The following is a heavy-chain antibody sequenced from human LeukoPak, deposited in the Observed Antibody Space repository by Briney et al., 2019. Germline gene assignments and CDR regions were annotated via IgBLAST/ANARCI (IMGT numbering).Heavy chain of an antibody. V-gene: IGHV1-24*01. J-gene: IGHJ4*02. D-gene: IGHD3-22*01. CDR2: FDPEDGET. Sequence: ASVKVSCKVSGYTLTELSMHWVRQAPGKGLEWMGGFDPEDGETIYAQKFQGRATMTEDTSTDTAYMELSSLRSEDTAVYYCAPLRYYYDSSGYYVPHYFDYWGQGTLVTVPS. CDR3: APLRYYYDSSGYYVPHYFDY. CDR1: GYTLTELS.